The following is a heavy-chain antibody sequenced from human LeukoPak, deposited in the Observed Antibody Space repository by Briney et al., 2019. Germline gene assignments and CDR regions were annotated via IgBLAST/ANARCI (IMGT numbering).Heavy chain of an antibody. CDR3: ARGIVSSYGDESYFDP. V-gene: IGHV1-18*01. Sequence: ASVKVSCKASGYTFTSYGISGVRQAPGQGLEWMGWISAYNGNTNYAQKLQGRVTMTTDTSTSTAYRELRSLRSDDTAVYYCARGIVSSYGDESYFDPWGQGTLVTVSS. CDR2: ISAYNGNT. D-gene: IGHD4-17*01. J-gene: IGHJ5*02. CDR1: GYTFTSYG.